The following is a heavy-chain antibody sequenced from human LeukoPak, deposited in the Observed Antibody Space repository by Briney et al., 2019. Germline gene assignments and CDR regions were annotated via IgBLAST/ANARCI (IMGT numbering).Heavy chain of an antibody. Sequence: SETLSLTCTVSGGSISSSTYYWGWIRQPPGKGLEWIGSIYYSGSTYYNPSLKSRVTISLDTSKNQFSLNLSSVTAADTAVYFCARPTFSGYYSGPFDIWGQGTIVTVSS. D-gene: IGHD3-22*01. CDR1: GGSISSSTYY. CDR3: ARPTFSGYYSGPFDI. CDR2: IYYSGST. V-gene: IGHV4-39*01. J-gene: IGHJ3*02.